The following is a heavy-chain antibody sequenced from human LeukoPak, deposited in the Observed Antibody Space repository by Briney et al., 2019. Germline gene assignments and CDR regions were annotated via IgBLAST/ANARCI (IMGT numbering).Heavy chain of an antibody. CDR1: GFTFTNYE. Sequence: GGSLRLSCAASGFTFTNYEMNWVRQAPGKGLEWISYITSSGSSIYYADSVKGRFTISRDNAKNSLYLQMNSLRAEDTAVYYCARDLGLRLGELSPIPDYWGQGTLVTVS. V-gene: IGHV3-48*03. J-gene: IGHJ4*02. CDR2: ITSSGSSI. D-gene: IGHD3-16*02. CDR3: ARDLGLRLGELSPIPDY.